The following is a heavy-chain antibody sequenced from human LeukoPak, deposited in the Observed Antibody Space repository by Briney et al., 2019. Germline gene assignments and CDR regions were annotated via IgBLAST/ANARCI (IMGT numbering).Heavy chain of an antibody. J-gene: IGHJ4*02. CDR3: ARGGFNDGIDY. D-gene: IGHD3-10*01. Sequence: PSQTLSLTCAVSGGSISTGAYSWSWIRQPPGTGLEWIGYIYHSGRTYYNPSLKSRVTISIDRSKNQFSLKLSSVTAADTAVYYCARGGFNDGIDYWGQGTLVTVSS. V-gene: IGHV4-30-2*01. CDR2: IYHSGRT. CDR1: GGSISTGAYS.